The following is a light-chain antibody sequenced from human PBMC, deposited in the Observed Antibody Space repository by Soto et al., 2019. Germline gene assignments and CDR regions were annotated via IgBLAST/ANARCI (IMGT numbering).Light chain of an antibody. CDR2: DTS. CDR3: QQRSTWPTA. CDR1: QSVSRY. Sequence: EIVLTQSPATLSLSPGERATLSCRASQSVSRYLVWYQQKPGQAPRLLIYDTSNRATGIPARFSGSGSGTDFTLTISSLEPEDFAAYYCQQRSTWPTAFGQGTKVEI. J-gene: IGKJ1*01. V-gene: IGKV3-11*01.